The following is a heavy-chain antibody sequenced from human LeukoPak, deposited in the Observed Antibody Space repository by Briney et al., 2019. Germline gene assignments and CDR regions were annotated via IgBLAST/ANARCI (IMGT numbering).Heavy chain of an antibody. D-gene: IGHD2-2*01. CDR3: ARDRPAANHYYYYYGMDV. J-gene: IGHJ6*02. V-gene: IGHV1-46*01. Sequence: ASVKVSCKASGYTFTSYYMHWVRQAPGQGLEWMGIINPSGGSTSYAQKFQGRVTMTRDTSTSTAYMKLRSLRSDDTAVYYCARDRPAANHYYYYYGMDVWGQGTTVTVSS. CDR2: INPSGGST. CDR1: GYTFTSYY.